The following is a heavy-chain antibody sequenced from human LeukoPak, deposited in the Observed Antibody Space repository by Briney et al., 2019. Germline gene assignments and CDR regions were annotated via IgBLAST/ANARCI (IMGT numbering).Heavy chain of an antibody. V-gene: IGHV1-24*01. CDR3: ATPQGQWLDSYYFDY. CDR2: FDPEDDET. J-gene: IGHJ4*02. CDR1: GYTLTELS. D-gene: IGHD6-19*01. Sequence: ASVKVSCKVSGYTLTELSMHWVRQAPGKGLEWMGGFDPEDDETIYAQKFQGRVTMTEDTSTDTAYMELSSLRSEDTAVYYCATPQGQWLDSYYFDYWGQGTLVTVSS.